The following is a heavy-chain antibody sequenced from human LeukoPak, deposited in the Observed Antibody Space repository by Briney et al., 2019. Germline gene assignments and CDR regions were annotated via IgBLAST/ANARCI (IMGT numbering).Heavy chain of an antibody. Sequence: PGGSLRLSCAASGFTFSDFWMHWVRQGPEKRLVWVARIRTDGGVTDYADSVKGRFTISRDNTKSTLYLQMNSLRVEDTAIYYCARSRDWYVDHWGQGSLVTVSS. CDR3: ARSRDWYVDH. D-gene: IGHD3-9*01. V-gene: IGHV3-74*01. CDR2: IRTDGGVT. CDR1: GFTFSDFW. J-gene: IGHJ5*02.